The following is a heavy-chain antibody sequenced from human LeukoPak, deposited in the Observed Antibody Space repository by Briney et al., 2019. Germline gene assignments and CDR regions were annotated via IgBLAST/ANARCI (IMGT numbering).Heavy chain of an antibody. D-gene: IGHD3-22*01. Sequence: SETLSLTCTVSGGSVSSSTHYWGWIRQPPGRGLEWIGNIYYNGNAYYNPSLKSRVTISVDTSKNQFSLNLSSVTAADTAVYYCARDRHYYDSSGPEFDYWGQGNLVTVSS. CDR2: IYYNGNA. V-gene: IGHV4-39*02. CDR3: ARDRHYYDSSGPEFDY. J-gene: IGHJ4*02. CDR1: GGSVSSSTHY.